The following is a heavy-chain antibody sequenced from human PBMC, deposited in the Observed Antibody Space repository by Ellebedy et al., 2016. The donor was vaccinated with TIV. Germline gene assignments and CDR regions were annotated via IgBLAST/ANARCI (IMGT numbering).Heavy chain of an antibody. CDR3: ARDVGSYGLPHDY. Sequence: PGGSLRLSCAASGFTFSSYSMNWVRQAPGKGLEWVSSISSSSSYIYYADSVKGRFTISRDNAKNSLYLQMNSLRAEDTAVYYCARDVGSYGLPHDYWGQGTLVTVSS. V-gene: IGHV3-21*01. CDR2: ISSSSSYI. J-gene: IGHJ4*02. D-gene: IGHD5-18*01. CDR1: GFTFSSYS.